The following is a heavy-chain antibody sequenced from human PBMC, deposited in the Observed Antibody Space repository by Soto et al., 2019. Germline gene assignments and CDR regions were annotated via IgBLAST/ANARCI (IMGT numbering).Heavy chain of an antibody. V-gene: IGHV3-30-3*01. J-gene: IGHJ4*02. CDR2: ISYDGSNK. CDR3: AREYDINWGYYFDY. CDR1: GFTFSSYA. D-gene: IGHD7-27*01. Sequence: QVQLVESGGGVVQPGRSLRLSCAASGFTFSSYAMHWVRQAPGKGLEWVAVISYDGSNKYYADSVKGRFTISRDNSKNTLYLQMNSLRAEDTAVYYCAREYDINWGYYFDYWGQGTLVTVSS.